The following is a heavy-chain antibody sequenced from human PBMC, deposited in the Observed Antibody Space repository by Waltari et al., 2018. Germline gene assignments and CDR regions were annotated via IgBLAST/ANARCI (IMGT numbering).Heavy chain of an antibody. CDR2: IIQDGREK. D-gene: IGHD6-13*01. Sequence: EVQLVESGGGLVQPGGSLRLSCAASGFPFSTYWMTWVRQAPGKGLEWVANIIQDGREKYYVDSVKGRFTISRDNAKNSLYLQMNSLRVEDTAVYYCARGLWQQLSPDDYWGQGTLVTVAS. CDR3: ARGLWQQLSPDDY. CDR1: GFPFSTYW. V-gene: IGHV3-7*01. J-gene: IGHJ4*02.